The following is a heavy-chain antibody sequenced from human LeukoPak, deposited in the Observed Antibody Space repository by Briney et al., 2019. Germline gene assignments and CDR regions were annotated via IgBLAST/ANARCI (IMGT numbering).Heavy chain of an antibody. J-gene: IGHJ4*02. Sequence: GGSLRLSCAASGFTFSSYAMHWVRQAPGKGLEWVAVMSYDGSNKYYADSVKGRFTISRDNSKNTLYLQMNSLRAEDTAVYHCAREDSGLYYFDYWGQGTLVTVSS. D-gene: IGHD5-12*01. V-gene: IGHV3-30-3*01. CDR2: MSYDGSNK. CDR3: AREDSGLYYFDY. CDR1: GFTFSSYA.